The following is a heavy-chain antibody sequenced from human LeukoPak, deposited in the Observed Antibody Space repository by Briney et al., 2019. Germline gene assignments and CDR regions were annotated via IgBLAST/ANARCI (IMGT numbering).Heavy chain of an antibody. J-gene: IGHJ5*02. CDR2: INAGNGNT. CDR1: GYTLTSYA. V-gene: IGHV1-3*01. Sequence: GASVKVSCKASGYTLTSYAMHWVRQAPGQRLEWMGWINAGNGNTKYSQKFQGRVTITRDTSASTAYMELSSLRSEDTAVYYCARSDIVVVPAATPDNWFDPWGQGTLVTVSS. CDR3: ARSDIVVVPAATPDNWFDP. D-gene: IGHD2-2*01.